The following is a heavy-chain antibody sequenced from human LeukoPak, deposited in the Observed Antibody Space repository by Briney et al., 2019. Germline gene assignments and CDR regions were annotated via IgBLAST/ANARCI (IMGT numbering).Heavy chain of an antibody. V-gene: IGHV3-30*04. D-gene: IGHD1-1*01. Sequence: PGGSLRLSCAASGFTFSTYAMNWVRQAPGKGLEWVAVISYDGRQNYYADSVKGRFTISRDNAKNSLYLQMNGLRAEDTAVYYCARGVPTGIDYFDYWGQGTLVTVSS. CDR2: ISYDGRQN. CDR1: GFTFSTYA. CDR3: ARGVPTGIDYFDY. J-gene: IGHJ4*02.